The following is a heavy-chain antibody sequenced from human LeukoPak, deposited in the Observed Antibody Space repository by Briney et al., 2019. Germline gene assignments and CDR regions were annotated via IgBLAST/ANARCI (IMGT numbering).Heavy chain of an antibody. D-gene: IGHD1-14*01. V-gene: IGHV1-2*02. CDR1: GYTFTDYY. Sequence: ASVKVSCKASGYTFTDYYIHWVRRAPGQGLEWMGWINPNSGDTNYAQNFQGRVTMTRDTSISTAYMELSRLTSDDTAVYYCASSPSYIRYWGQGTLVTVSS. CDR2: INPNSGDT. J-gene: IGHJ4*02. CDR3: ASSPSYIRY.